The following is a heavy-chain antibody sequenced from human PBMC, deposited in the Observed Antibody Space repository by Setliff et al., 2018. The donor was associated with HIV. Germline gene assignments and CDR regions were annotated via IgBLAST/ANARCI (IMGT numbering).Heavy chain of an antibody. Sequence: ETLSLTCTVSGGSISSGSYYWSWIRQPPGKGLEWIGYVYSTGSTNSKSSLKSRVTISVDTSKNQFSLKLSSVTAADTAVYYCARVATGPESFDIWGQGTMVTVS. CDR2: VYSTGST. V-gene: IGHV4-61*01. CDR3: ARVATGPESFDI. CDR1: GGSISSGSYY. D-gene: IGHD3-9*01. J-gene: IGHJ3*02.